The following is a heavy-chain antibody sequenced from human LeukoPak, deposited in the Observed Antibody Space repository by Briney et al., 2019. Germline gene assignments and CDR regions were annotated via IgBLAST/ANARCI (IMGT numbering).Heavy chain of an antibody. J-gene: IGHJ4*02. Sequence: GGSLRLSCEGSGFTFGAFAMTWVRQAPGKGLEWVSAISGSGGSTYYADSVKGRFTISRDNSKNTLYLRMNSLRAEDTAVYYCAKESRVEMATINYFDYWGQGTLVTVSS. CDR2: ISGSGGST. CDR3: AKESRVEMATINYFDY. V-gene: IGHV3-23*01. D-gene: IGHD5-24*01. CDR1: GFTFGAFA.